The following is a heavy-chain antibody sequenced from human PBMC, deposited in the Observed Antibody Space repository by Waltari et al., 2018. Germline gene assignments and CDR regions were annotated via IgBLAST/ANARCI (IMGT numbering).Heavy chain of an antibody. J-gene: IGHJ4*02. CDR1: GDSSNNYY. CDR3: ARSYDFWSGYPLDH. V-gene: IGHV4-59*01. CDR2: IAYNGRT. Sequence: QVQLQESGPGLVKPSETLSLTCSVSGDSSNNYYWNWIRQPPGKELEWIGYIAYNGRTNYNPSLKSRVTISVDTSKTQFSLKLRSVTAADTAVYYCARSYDFWSGYPLDHWGQGTLVTVSS. D-gene: IGHD3-3*01.